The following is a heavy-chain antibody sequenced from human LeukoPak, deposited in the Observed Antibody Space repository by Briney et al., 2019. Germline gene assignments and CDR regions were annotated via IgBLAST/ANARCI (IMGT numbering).Heavy chain of an antibody. CDR2: IIPIFGTA. V-gene: IGHV1-69*05. Sequence: GASVKVSCKASGYTFTGYYMHWVRQAPGQGLEWMGRIIPIFGTANYAQKFQGRVTITTDESTSTAYMELSSLRSEDTAVYYCAYQMATTGYYYYYYMDVWGKGTTVTVSS. CDR3: AYQMATTGYYYYYYMDV. J-gene: IGHJ6*03. D-gene: IGHD5-24*01. CDR1: GYTFTGYY.